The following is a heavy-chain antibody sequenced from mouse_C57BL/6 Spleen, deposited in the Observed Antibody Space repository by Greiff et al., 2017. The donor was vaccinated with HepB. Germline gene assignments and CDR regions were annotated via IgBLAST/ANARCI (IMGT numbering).Heavy chain of an antibody. CDR1: GFTFSDYG. Sequence: EVNVVESGGGLVKPGGSLKLSCAASGFTFSDYGIHWVRQAPEKGLEWVAYISSGSSTIYYADTVKGRFTISRDNAKNTLFLQMTSLRSEDTAMYYCARQYYYGNYYAMDYWGQGTSVTVSS. J-gene: IGHJ4*01. CDR2: ISSGSSTI. V-gene: IGHV5-17*01. D-gene: IGHD1-1*01. CDR3: ARQYYYGNYYAMDY.